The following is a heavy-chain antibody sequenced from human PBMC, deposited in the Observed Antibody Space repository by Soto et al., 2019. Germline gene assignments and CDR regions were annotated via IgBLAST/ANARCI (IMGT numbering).Heavy chain of an antibody. V-gene: IGHV1-58*01. Sequence: GASVKVSGKASGFTFTRSAVTWVRQARGQRLEWIGWIVVGSGNTIYAQKFQERVTITRDMSTSTADMELSSLRSEDTAVYYCAAQGAIRGYYYGVDVWGQGTTVTVSS. J-gene: IGHJ6*02. CDR1: GFTFTRSA. D-gene: IGHD2-2*02. CDR2: IVVGSGNT. CDR3: AAQGAIRGYYYGVDV.